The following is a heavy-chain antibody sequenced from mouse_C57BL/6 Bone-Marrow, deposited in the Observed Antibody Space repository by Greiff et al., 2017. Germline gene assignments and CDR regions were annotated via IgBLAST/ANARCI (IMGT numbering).Heavy chain of an antibody. D-gene: IGHD1-1*01. V-gene: IGHV1-39*01. CDR2: INPNYGTT. CDR3: ARWDTTVVPYYFDY. Sequence: EVKLMESGPELVKPGASVKISCKASGYSFTDYNMNWVKQSNGKSLEWIGVINPNYGTTSYNQKFKGKATLTVDPSSSTAYMQLNSLTSEDSAVYYCARWDTTVVPYYFDYWGQGTTLTVSS. J-gene: IGHJ2*01. CDR1: GYSFTDYN.